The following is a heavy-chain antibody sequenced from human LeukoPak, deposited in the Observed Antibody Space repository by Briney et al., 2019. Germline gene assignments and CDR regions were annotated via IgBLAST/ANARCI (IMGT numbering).Heavy chain of an antibody. V-gene: IGHV3-66*02. CDR1: GFTVSSNY. Sequence: PGGSLRLSCAASGFTVSSNYMSWVRQAPGKGLEWVSVIYSGGSTYYADSVKGRFTISRDNSKNTLYLQMSSLRAEDTAVYYCARSYYDFWSGYYTYFDYWGQGTLVTVSS. D-gene: IGHD3-3*01. J-gene: IGHJ4*02. CDR2: IYSGGST. CDR3: ARSYYDFWSGYYTYFDY.